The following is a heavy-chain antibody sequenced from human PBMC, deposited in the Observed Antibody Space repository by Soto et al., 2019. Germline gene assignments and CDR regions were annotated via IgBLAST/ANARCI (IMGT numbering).Heavy chain of an antibody. J-gene: IGHJ4*02. CDR1: GGSISSGDYY. CDR2: IYYSGST. D-gene: IGHD3-22*01. Sequence: QVQLQESGPGLVKPSQTLSLTCTVSGGSISSGDYYWSWIRQPPGKGLEWIGYIYYSGSTYYNPALKSRVTISVDTYKNQFSLKLSSVTAADTAVYYCARVVVGGYSSGYYWDYWGQGTLVTVSS. CDR3: ARVVVGGYSSGYYWDY. V-gene: IGHV4-30-4*01.